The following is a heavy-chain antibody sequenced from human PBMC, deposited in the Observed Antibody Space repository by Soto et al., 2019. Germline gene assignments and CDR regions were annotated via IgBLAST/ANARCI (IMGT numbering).Heavy chain of an antibody. CDR3: VERFCGTCPWSS. V-gene: IGHV3-23*01. Sequence: EVHLLESGGGLVQPGGSLRLSCVASGSTFNNIPMGWVRQAPGKGLKYVSAINENGDSTFYADSVKGRFTISRDNSKSNLHMQMNCLRADDTGVYDSVERFCGTCPWSSWGQGTLVTVSS. CDR2: INENGDST. J-gene: IGHJ4*02. D-gene: IGHD1-1*01. CDR1: GSTFNNIP.